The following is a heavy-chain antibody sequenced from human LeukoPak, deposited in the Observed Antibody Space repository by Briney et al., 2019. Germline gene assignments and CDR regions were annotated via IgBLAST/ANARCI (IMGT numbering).Heavy chain of an antibody. Sequence: PGGSLRLSCAASGFTFSSYAMHWVRQAPGKGLEWVAVISYDGSNKYYADSVKGRFTISRDNSKNTLYLQMNSLRAEDTAVYYCARDYDYVWGSYPTFDYWGQGTLVTVSS. D-gene: IGHD3-16*02. CDR1: GFTFSSYA. J-gene: IGHJ4*02. V-gene: IGHV3-30-3*01. CDR3: ARDYDYVWGSYPTFDY. CDR2: ISYDGSNK.